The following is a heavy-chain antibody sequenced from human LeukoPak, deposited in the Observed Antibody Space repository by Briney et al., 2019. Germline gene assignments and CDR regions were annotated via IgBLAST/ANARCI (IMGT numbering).Heavy chain of an antibody. CDR1: GFTFTSYG. J-gene: IGHJ4*02. D-gene: IGHD4-17*01. CDR3: ASHKDYGDYYYFDY. Sequence: GASVKVSCKASGFTFTSYGISWVRQAPGQGLEWMGWISTYSGNTNYAQSLQGRVTMTTDTSTKTVYLELRSLGSDDTAVYYCASHKDYGDYYYFDYWGQGNLVTVSS. V-gene: IGHV1-18*01. CDR2: ISTYSGNT.